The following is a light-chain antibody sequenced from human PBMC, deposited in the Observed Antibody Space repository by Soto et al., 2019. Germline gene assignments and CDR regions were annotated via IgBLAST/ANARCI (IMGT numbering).Light chain of an antibody. V-gene: IGKV1-8*01. CDR1: QGISSY. CDR3: QQSYITPYT. CDR2: ATS. J-gene: IGKJ2*01. Sequence: AIRMTQSPSSLSASTGDRVTITCRASQGISSYLAWYQQKPGKAPKLLIYATSSLISKVPSRFSGGGSGTEFALTITSLQPEDFATYYCQQSYITPYTLGQGGKADIK.